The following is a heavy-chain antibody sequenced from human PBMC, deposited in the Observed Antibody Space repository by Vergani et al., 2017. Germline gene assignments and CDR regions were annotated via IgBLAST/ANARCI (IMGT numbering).Heavy chain of an antibody. V-gene: IGHV4-34*01. CDR3: ARGLTVVVVAATRGMDG. Sequence: QVQLQQWGAGLLKPSETLSLTCAVYGGSFSGYYWSWIRQPPGKGLGWIGEINHSGSTNYNPSLKSRVTISVDTSKNQFSLNLSSVTAADTAGYYCARGLTVVVVAATRGMDGWGQGTTVTVSS. CDR2: INHSGST. CDR1: GGSFSGYY. J-gene: IGHJ6*02. D-gene: IGHD2-15*01.